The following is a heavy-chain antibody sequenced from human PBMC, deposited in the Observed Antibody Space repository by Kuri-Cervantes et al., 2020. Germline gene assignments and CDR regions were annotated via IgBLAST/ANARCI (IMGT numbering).Heavy chain of an antibody. D-gene: IGHD2-15*01. J-gene: IGHJ6*03. Sequence: GSLRLSCAVSGGSINSSNWWTWVRQPPGKGLEWIGEIYHSGSPNYNPSLKSRVTISVDKSKNQCSLKPSSVTAADTAVYYCARSGGSPKNYYYYMDVWGKGTTVTVSS. V-gene: IGHV4-4*02. CDR3: ARSGGSPKNYYYYMDV. CDR1: GGSINSSNW. CDR2: IYHSGSP.